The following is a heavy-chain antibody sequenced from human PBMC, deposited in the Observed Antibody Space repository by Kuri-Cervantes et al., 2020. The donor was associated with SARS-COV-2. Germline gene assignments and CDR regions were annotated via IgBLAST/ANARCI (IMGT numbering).Heavy chain of an antibody. V-gene: IGHV1-2*04. CDR1: GYTFSDYY. CDR2: INPNSGGT. J-gene: IGHJ6*02. Sequence: ASVKVSCKASGYTFSDYYMYWVRQAPGQGLEWMGWINPNSGGTNYAQKFQGWVTMTRDTSIGTAYMELSRLRSDDTAVYYCATGMVRGLIQSYYYGMDVWGQGTTVTVSS. D-gene: IGHD3-10*01. CDR3: ATGMVRGLIQSYYYGMDV.